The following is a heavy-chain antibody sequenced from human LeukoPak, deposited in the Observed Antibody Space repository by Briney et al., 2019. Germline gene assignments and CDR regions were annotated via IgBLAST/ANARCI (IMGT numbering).Heavy chain of an antibody. CDR2: ISWNSGSI. D-gene: IGHD2-2*01. J-gene: IGHJ6*03. CDR1: GFTFDDYA. CDR3: AKQDIVVVPAEGGYMDV. Sequence: PGGSLRLSCAASGFTFDDYAMHWVRQAPGKGLEWVSGISWNSGSIGYADSVKGRFTISRDTAKNSLYLQMNSLRAEDTAVYYCAKQDIVVVPAEGGYMDVWGKGTTVTVSS. V-gene: IGHV3-9*01.